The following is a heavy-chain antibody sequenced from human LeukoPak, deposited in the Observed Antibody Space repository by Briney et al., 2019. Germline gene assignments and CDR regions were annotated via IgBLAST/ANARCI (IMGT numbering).Heavy chain of an antibody. CDR1: GFTFSSYA. CDR2: ISGSGGGT. V-gene: IGHV3-23*01. Sequence: GGSLRLSCAASGFTFSSYAMSWVRQAPEKGLECVSTISGSGGGTYYADSVKGRFTISRDDSKSTLYLQMNSLRAEDTAVYYCAKDLGRYRNNYFDCWGQGTLITVSS. CDR3: AKDLGRYRNNYFDC. D-gene: IGHD1-26*01. J-gene: IGHJ4*02.